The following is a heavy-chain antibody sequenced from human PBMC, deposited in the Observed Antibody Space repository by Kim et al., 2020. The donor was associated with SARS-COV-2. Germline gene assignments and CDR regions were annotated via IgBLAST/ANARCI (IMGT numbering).Heavy chain of an antibody. CDR1: GFAFSSYA. J-gene: IGHJ3*01. Sequence: GGSLTLSCAASGFAFSSYAMHWVRQAPGKGLGRVSIIYGSGTTTHYSDSVKVRFTISRDNSKNTLNLQMNSLSDEDTGVYYCVKGDAQWACRTLDVWGPG. CDR2: IYGSGTTT. CDR3: VKGDAQWACRTLDV. V-gene: IGHV3-23*03. D-gene: IGHD1-26*01.